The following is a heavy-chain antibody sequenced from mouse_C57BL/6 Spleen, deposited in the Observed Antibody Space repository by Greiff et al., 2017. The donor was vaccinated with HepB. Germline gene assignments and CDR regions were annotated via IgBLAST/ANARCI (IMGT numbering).Heavy chain of an antibody. V-gene: IGHV5-17*01. J-gene: IGHJ3*02. CDR2: ISRGSSTI. Sequence: EVQLVESGGGLVKPGGSLKLSCAASGFTFSDYGMHWVRQAPEKGLEWVAYISRGSSTIYYADTVKGRFTISRDNAKNTLVLQMTRLRSEDTAMYYCAGGRYGNWGQGTLVTVSA. CDR3: AGGRYGN. CDR1: GFTFSDYG.